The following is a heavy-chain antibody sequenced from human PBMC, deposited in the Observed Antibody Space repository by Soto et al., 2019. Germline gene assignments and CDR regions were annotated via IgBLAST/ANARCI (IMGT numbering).Heavy chain of an antibody. Sequence: QVQLVESGGGVVQPGRSLRLSCVGSGFTFSSYGIHWVRQAPGKGLECVALIWGDGSNEDYADSVEGRFTISRDNSKNTVYLETYRLRVEDTAVYYCAVLHSSSNSYFDRWGQGTLVTVSS. D-gene: IGHD6-13*01. CDR2: IWGDGSNE. V-gene: IGHV3-33*01. J-gene: IGHJ4*02. CDR1: GFTFSSYG. CDR3: AVLHSSSNSYFDR.